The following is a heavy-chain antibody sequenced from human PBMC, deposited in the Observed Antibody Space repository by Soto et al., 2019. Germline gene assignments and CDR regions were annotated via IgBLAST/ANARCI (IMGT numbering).Heavy chain of an antibody. V-gene: IGHV4-31*03. CDR3: ARDAFYCSSTRCYSYAFDI. D-gene: IGHD2-2*01. CDR1: GGSISSGGYY. J-gene: IGHJ3*02. CDR2: IYYSGST. Sequence: SETLSLTCTVSGGSISSGGYYWSWIRQHPGKGLEWIGYIYYSGSTYYNPSLKSRVTISVDTSKNQFSLKLSSVTAADTAVYYCARDAFYCSSTRCYSYAFDIWGQGTMVTVSS.